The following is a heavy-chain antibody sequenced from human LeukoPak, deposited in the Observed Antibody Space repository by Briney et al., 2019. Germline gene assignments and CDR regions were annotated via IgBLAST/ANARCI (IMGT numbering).Heavy chain of an antibody. CDR1: GGSFSGYY. CDR2: INHSGST. J-gene: IGHJ6*02. Sequence: SETLSLTCAVYGGSFSGYYWSWIRQPPGKGPEWIGEINHSGSTNYNPSLKSRVTISVDTSKNQFSLKLSSVTAADTAVYYCARRGSLSYYSSGSYYNLAYYYYGMDVWGQGTTVTVSS. V-gene: IGHV4-34*01. D-gene: IGHD3-10*01. CDR3: ARRGSLSYYSSGSYYNLAYYYYGMDV.